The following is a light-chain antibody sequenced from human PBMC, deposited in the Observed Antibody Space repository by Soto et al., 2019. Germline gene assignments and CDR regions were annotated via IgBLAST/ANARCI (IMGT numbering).Light chain of an antibody. V-gene: IGLV2-14*01. CDR1: SSDVGGYNY. CDR2: EVS. J-gene: IGLJ2*01. CDR3: SSYKSSSTPVV. Sequence: QSALTQPASVSGSPGQSITISCTGSSSDVGGYNYVSWYQQHPGKAPKLMIYEVSNLPSGVSNRFSGSKSGNTASLTISGLQAEDEADYYCSSYKSSSTPVVFGGGTKVTVL.